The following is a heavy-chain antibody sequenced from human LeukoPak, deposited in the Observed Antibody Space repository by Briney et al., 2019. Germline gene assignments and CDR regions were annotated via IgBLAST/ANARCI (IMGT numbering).Heavy chain of an antibody. Sequence: KPSETLSLTCTVSGGSISSGTYFWGWIRQPPGKGLEWIGSIYQSGKTHYNPFLKSRVTIAVDTSKNQFTLKLSSVTAADTAVYYCARDPHYDSSGYYPDWYFDLWGRGTLVTVSS. CDR1: GGSISSGTYF. CDR3: ARDPHYDSSGYYPDWYFDL. J-gene: IGHJ2*01. D-gene: IGHD3-22*01. V-gene: IGHV4-39*06. CDR2: IYQSGKT.